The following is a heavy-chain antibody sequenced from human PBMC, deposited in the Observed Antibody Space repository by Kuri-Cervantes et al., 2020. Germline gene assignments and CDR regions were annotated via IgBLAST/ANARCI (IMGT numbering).Heavy chain of an antibody. Sequence: SETLSLTCTVSGGSISSYYWSWIRQPPGKGLEWIGYIYYSGSTNYNPSLKSRVTISVDTSKNQFSLRLNSVTAADTAVYYCARHLRPRTISAPLDYWGQGTLVTVSS. CDR2: IYYSGST. CDR1: GGSISSYY. CDR3: ARHLRPRTISAPLDY. D-gene: IGHD5-24*01. J-gene: IGHJ4*02. V-gene: IGHV4-59*08.